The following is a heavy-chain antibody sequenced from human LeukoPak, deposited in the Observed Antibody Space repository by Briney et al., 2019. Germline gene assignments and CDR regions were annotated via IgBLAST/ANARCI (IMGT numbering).Heavy chain of an antibody. CDR3: VPDTSAWPGFDF. J-gene: IGHJ4*02. Sequence: GGSLRLSCTASGFTFSSYAMSWVRQAPGKGLEGVSALSGSGTSTYYADSVKGRFSISRDNSKNTLSLQMNSLRAEDTAVYYCVPDTSAWPGFDFWGQGTLVTVSS. CDR1: GFTFSSYA. D-gene: IGHD6-19*01. CDR2: LSGSGTST. V-gene: IGHV3-23*01.